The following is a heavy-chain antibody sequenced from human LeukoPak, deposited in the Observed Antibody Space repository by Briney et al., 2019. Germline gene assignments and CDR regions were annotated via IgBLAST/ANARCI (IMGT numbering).Heavy chain of an antibody. J-gene: IGHJ6*03. CDR3: WSSDYFYMDV. D-gene: IGHD1-26*01. Sequence: SETLSLTCTVSGGSISSSSYYWGWIRQPPGKGLEWIGSIYYSGSTYYNPSLKSRVTISVDTSKNQFSLKLNSVTAADTAVYYCWSSDYFYMDVWGKGTTVTVSS. CDR1: GGSISSSSYY. CDR2: IYYSGST. V-gene: IGHV4-39*01.